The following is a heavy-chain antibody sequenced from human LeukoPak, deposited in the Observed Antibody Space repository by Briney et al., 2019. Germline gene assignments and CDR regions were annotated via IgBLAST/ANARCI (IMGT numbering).Heavy chain of an antibody. CDR3: ARDNYHDGSAYPFDY. CDR1: GFTFTVHT. Sequence: GGSLRLSCAASGFTFTVHTMNWVRQAPGKGLEWVASISSASNYIYYADSLKGRFTVSRDNAKNSLYLKMNSLRAEDTAVYFCARDNYHDGSAYPFDYWGQGTLVTVSS. CDR2: ISSASNYI. J-gene: IGHJ4*02. D-gene: IGHD3-22*01. V-gene: IGHV3-21*01.